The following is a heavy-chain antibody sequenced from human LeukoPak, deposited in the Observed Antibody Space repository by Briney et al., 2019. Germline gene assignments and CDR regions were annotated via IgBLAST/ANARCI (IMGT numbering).Heavy chain of an antibody. V-gene: IGHV3-48*01. CDR3: ARDLDPLNY. D-gene: IGHD3/OR15-3a*01. CDR2: ISSSGSTI. J-gene: IGHJ4*02. Sequence: GGSLRLSCAASGFTFSGYSLNWVRQAPGKGLDWVSYISSSGSTIYYANSVKGRFTVSRDNAKNSLFLQMNSLRAEDTAVYYCARDLDPLNYWGQGTLVTVSS. CDR1: GFTFSGYS.